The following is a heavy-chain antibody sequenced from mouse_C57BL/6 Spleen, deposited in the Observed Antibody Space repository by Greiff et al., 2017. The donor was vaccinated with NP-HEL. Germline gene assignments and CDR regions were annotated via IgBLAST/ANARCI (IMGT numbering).Heavy chain of an antibody. Sequence: VQLQQSGAELVKPGASVKLSCKASGYTFTSYWMHWVKQRPGQGLEWIGMIHPTSGSTNYNEKFKSKATLTVDKSSSTAYMQLSSLTSEDSAVYYCAHYDGYYYFDYWGQGTTLTVSS. J-gene: IGHJ2*01. D-gene: IGHD2-3*01. V-gene: IGHV1-64*01. CDR1: GYTFTSYW. CDR3: AHYDGYYYFDY. CDR2: IHPTSGST.